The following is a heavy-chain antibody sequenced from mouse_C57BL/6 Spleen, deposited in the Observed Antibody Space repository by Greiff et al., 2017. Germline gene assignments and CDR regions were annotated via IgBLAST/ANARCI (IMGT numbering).Heavy chain of an antibody. J-gene: IGHJ2*01. V-gene: IGHV1-50*01. D-gene: IGHD4-1*01. CDR3: ARGWNWDPFDY. CDR1: GYTFTSYW. Sequence: QVQLKESGAELVKPGASVKLSCKASGYTFTSYWMQWVKQRPGQGLEWIGEIDPSDSYTNYNQKFKGKATLTVDTSSSTAYMQLSSLTSEDSAVYYCARGWNWDPFDYWGQGTTLTVSS. CDR2: IDPSDSYT.